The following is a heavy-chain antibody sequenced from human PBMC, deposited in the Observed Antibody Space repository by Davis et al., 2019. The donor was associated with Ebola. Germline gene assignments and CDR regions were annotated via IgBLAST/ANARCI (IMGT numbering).Heavy chain of an antibody. D-gene: IGHD6-19*01. Sequence: GESLKISCAASEFSFSNYALTWVRQAPGKGLEWVSTIGGSGAYTYYADSVRGRFTISRDNSKNTVYLQMKSLRGEDTAVYYCAKASRQWQQFDYWGQGTLVTVSS. V-gene: IGHV3-23*01. CDR2: IGGSGAYT. CDR1: EFSFSNYA. J-gene: IGHJ4*02. CDR3: AKASRQWQQFDY.